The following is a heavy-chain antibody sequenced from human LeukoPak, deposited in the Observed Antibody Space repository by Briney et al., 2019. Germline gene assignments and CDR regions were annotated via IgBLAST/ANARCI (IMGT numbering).Heavy chain of an antibody. J-gene: IGHJ5*02. CDR1: GDSVSNNGAA. V-gene: IGHV6-1*01. Sequence: SQTLSLACAISGDSVSNNGAAWNWIRQSPSRGFEWLGRTYYRSKWFYDYAVSVKSRITINPDTSKNQFSLHLKSVTPEDTAMYYCARDPPNDQSFDLWGQGTLVSVFS. D-gene: IGHD1-1*01. CDR2: TYYRSKWFY. CDR3: ARDPPNDQSFDL.